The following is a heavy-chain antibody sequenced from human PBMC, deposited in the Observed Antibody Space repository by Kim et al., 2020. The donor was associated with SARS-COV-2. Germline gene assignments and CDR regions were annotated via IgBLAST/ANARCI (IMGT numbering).Heavy chain of an antibody. CDR2: ISYDGSNK. D-gene: IGHD3-10*01. V-gene: IGHV3-30-3*01. J-gene: IGHJ4*02. CDR3: ASPWGGPYYYGSGSSPEY. CDR1: GFTFSSYA. Sequence: GGSLRLSCAASGFTFSSYAMHWVRQAPGKGLECVAVISYDGSNKYYADSVKGRFTISRDNSKNTLYLQMNSLRAEDTAVYYCASPWGGPYYYGSGSSPEYWGQGTLVTVAS.